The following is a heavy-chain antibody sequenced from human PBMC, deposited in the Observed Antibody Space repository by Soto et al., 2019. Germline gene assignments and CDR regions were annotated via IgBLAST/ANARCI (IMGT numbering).Heavy chain of an antibody. CDR3: ARGGYGSGSYSLYNCFAP. J-gene: IGHJ5*02. D-gene: IGHD3-10*01. Sequence: PSETLSLTCAVSGGSISSGGYSWSWIRQPPGKGLEWIGYIYHSGSTYYNPSLKSRVTISVDRSKNQFSLKLSSVTAADTAVYYCARGGYGSGSYSLYNCFAPWGQETLVTVSS. CDR1: GGSISSGGYS. CDR2: IYHSGST. V-gene: IGHV4-30-2*01.